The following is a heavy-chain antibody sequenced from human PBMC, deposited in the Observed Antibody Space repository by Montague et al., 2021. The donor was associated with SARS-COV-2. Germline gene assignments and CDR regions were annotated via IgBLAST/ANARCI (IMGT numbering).Heavy chain of an antibody. CDR3: ARQVYYYDSSGYWWIDWFDP. CDR1: GGSISSSSYY. D-gene: IGHD3-22*01. CDR2: ISYSGST. Sequence: SETLSLTCTVSGGSISSSSYYWGWIRQPPGKGLEWIGSISYSGSTYYNPSLKSRVTISVDTSKNQFSLKLSSVTAADTAVYYCARQVYYYDSSGYWWIDWFDPWGQGALVTVSS. V-gene: IGHV4-39*01. J-gene: IGHJ5*02.